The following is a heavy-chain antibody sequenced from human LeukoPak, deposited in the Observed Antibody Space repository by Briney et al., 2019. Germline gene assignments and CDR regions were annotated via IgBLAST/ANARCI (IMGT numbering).Heavy chain of an antibody. CDR2: INADNGNT. CDR3: ARDTFGGVIVKSSLDY. V-gene: IGHV1-3*01. CDR1: GYTFTTHA. Sequence: ASVKVSCKASGYTFTTHAMHWVRQAPGQRLEWMGWINADNGNTKYSQKFQGRVTIARDTSATTAYMELSSLSSEDTAVYYCARDTFGGVIVKSSLDYWGQGTLVTVSS. D-gene: IGHD3-16*02. J-gene: IGHJ4*02.